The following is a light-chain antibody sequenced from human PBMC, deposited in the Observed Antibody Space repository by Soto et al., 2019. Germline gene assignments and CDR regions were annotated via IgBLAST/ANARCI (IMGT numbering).Light chain of an antibody. CDR3: QVWDSGSHQVV. Sequence: SYVLTQPPSVSVAPGQTARITCGGHNIGSDSVHWYQQKPGQAPVLVVYDGTDRPSGIPERFSGSNSGNTATLTISRVEAGDEADYYCQVWDSGSHQVVFGGGTKLTVL. CDR1: NIGSDS. J-gene: IGLJ3*02. CDR2: DGT. V-gene: IGLV3-21*02.